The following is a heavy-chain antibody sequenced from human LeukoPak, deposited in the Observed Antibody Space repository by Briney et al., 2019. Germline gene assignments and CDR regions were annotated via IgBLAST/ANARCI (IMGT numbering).Heavy chain of an antibody. J-gene: IGHJ3*01. D-gene: IGHD6-13*01. CDR3: ARDAYSATWYAFDF. CDR2: TYSRSKWYN. V-gene: IGHV6-1*01. Sequence: SQTLSLTCAISGYNVSTISAAWNWVRHSPSRGLEWLGRTYSRSKWYNDYAVSVKSRITINPDTSRNQFSLQLNSVTPEDTAVYYCARDAYSATWYAFDFWGQGTMVTVSS. CDR1: GYNVSTISAA.